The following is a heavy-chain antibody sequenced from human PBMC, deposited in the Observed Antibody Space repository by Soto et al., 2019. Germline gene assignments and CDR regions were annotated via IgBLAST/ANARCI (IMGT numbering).Heavy chain of an antibody. CDR2: INSDGSST. V-gene: IGHV3-74*01. D-gene: IGHD6-19*01. J-gene: IGHJ4*02. CDR1: GFTFSSYW. Sequence: EVQLVESGGGLVQPGGSLRFSCAASGFTFSSYWMHWVRQAPGTGLVWVSRINSDGSSTSYADSVKGRFTISRDNAKNTLYLQLNTLRAEDTAIYFCARRGEVDGLHYWGQGTLVSVSS. CDR3: ARRGEVDGLHY.